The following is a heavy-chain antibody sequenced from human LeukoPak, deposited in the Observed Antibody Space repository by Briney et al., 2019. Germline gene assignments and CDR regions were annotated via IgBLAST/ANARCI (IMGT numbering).Heavy chain of an antibody. CDR3: AKGICSSGWSYFDY. CDR2: LSGRGIAT. J-gene: IGHJ4*01. D-gene: IGHD6-19*01. V-gene: IGHV3-23*01. Sequence: PGGSLRLACAASGFTFSNSAMRWVRQAPVKGLEWVTTLSGRGIATYYAESVKGRFTISRDNSKNTLYLQMNTLGAEDSALYYCAKGICSSGWSYFDYWGHGTLVTVSS. CDR1: GFTFSNSA.